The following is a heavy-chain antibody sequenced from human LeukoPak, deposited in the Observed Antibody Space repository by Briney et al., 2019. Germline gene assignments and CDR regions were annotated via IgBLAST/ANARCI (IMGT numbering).Heavy chain of an antibody. J-gene: IGHJ4*02. D-gene: IGHD3-22*01. CDR3: ARLYYDSSGYYYFDY. V-gene: IGHV4-59*01. CDR2: FYSGST. CDR1: GGSFSGYY. Sequence: SSETLSLTCAVYGGSFSGYYWSWIRQPPGKGLEWIGYFYSGSTNYNPSLRSRVTISVDTSKNQFSLKLSSVTAADTAVYYCARLYYDSSGYYYFDYWGQGTLVTVSS.